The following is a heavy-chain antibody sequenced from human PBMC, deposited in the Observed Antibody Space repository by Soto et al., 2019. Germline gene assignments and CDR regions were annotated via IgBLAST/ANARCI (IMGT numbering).Heavy chain of an antibody. CDR3: ARDPWFGESLWDYYYYGMDV. Sequence: QVQLVQSGAEVKKPGASVKVSCKASGYTFTSYGISWVRQAPGQGLEWMGWISAYNGNTNYAQKLQGRVTMTTDTSTSTAYMELRSLRSDDTAVYYCARDPWFGESLWDYYYYGMDVWGQGTTVTVSS. J-gene: IGHJ6*02. CDR1: GYTFTSYG. V-gene: IGHV1-18*01. D-gene: IGHD3-10*01. CDR2: ISAYNGNT.